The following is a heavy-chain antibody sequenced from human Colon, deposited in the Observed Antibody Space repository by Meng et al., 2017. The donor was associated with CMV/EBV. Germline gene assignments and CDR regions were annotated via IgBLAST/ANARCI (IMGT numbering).Heavy chain of an antibody. CDR1: GYTFTSHW. V-gene: IGHV5-51*01. D-gene: IGHD1-1*01. Sequence: GESLKISCRGSGYTFTSHWIAWVRQKPGKGLEWMGLIYPADSDTAYSPSVQGQVTISVDKSSDTVYLQWDSLKASDTATYYCARHTTPDDWFDPWGQGTMVTVSS. CDR2: IYPADSDT. CDR3: ARHTTPDDWFDP. J-gene: IGHJ5*02.